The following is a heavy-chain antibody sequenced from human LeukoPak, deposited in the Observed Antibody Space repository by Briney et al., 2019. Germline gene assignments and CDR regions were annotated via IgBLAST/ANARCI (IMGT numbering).Heavy chain of an antibody. V-gene: IGHV3-64D*06. D-gene: IGHD3-22*01. CDR1: GFTFSNIP. CDR3: GMTLSYYQSSRYILDY. J-gene: IGHJ4*02. CDR2: INPNGDHT. Sequence: PGGSLRLSCSAAGFTFSNIPMHCVRQPPGKGLEYVSGINPNGDHTYDADSVKGRFTISRDNSKTTMFLQMSSLRLEDTAVYYCGMTLSYYQSSRYILDYWGQGTLVTVSS.